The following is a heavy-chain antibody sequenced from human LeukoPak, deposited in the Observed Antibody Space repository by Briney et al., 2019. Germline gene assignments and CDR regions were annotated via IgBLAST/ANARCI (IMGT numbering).Heavy chain of an antibody. J-gene: IGHJ4*02. D-gene: IGHD3-10*01. CDR2: IIPIFGTA. V-gene: IGHV1-69*13. CDR3: ARKEFGELPGFDY. CDR1: GGTFSSYA. Sequence: ASVKVSCKASGGTFSSYAISWVRQAPGQGLEWMGGIIPIFGTANYAQKFQGRVTITADESTSTAYMELSSLRSEDTAVYYCARKEFGELPGFDYWGQGTLVTVSS.